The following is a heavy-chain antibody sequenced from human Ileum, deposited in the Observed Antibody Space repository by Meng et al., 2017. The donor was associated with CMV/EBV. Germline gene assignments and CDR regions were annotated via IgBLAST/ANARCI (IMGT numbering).Heavy chain of an antibody. CDR1: GASISRSTYY. CDR3: ASGDSLRAVDF. V-gene: IGHV4-39*06. CDR2: IYYSGGT. J-gene: IGHJ4*02. D-gene: IGHD2-21*02. Sequence: RQQLQEAGPGLVTPSETLSLTCTVSGASISRSTYYWGWIRQPPGKGLEWIGSIYYSGGTYYNPSLKSRVTISVDTSKNQFSLKLNSVTAADTAVYYCASGDSLRAVDFWGQGTLVTVSS.